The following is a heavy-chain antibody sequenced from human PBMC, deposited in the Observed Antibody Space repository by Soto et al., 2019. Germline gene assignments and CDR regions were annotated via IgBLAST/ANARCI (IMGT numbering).Heavy chain of an antibody. CDR3: ARWHRYGEQNWFDP. J-gene: IGHJ5*02. CDR1: GFTVSSNY. D-gene: IGHD4-17*01. CDR2: IYSGGST. V-gene: IGHV3-66*01. Sequence: EVQLVESGGGLVQPGGSLRLSCAASGFTVSSNYMSWVRQAPGKGLEWVSVIYSGGSTYYADSVKGRFTISRDNSKNTLYLQMNSLRAEDTAVYYCARWHRYGEQNWFDPWGQGTLVTVSS.